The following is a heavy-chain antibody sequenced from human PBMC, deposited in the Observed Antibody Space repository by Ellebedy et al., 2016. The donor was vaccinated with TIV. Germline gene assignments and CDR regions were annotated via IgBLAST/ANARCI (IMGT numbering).Heavy chain of an antibody. CDR1: GFSFRSYW. J-gene: IGHJ5*01. CDR2: IYQDGSTK. CDR3: ARRGSYGDYAVQVNNWFDS. D-gene: IGHD4-17*01. V-gene: IGHV3-7*01. Sequence: ESLKISCVASGFSFRSYWMSWVRQAPGKGLEWVANIYQDGSTKYYVDSVEGRFTISRDNAKNSLYLEMKSLRAEDTAVYYCARRGSYGDYAVQVNNWFDSWGQGTPVTVSP.